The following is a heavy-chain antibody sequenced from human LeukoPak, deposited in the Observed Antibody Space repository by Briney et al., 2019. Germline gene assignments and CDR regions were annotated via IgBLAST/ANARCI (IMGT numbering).Heavy chain of an antibody. CDR2: IKQDGSEK. V-gene: IGHV3-7*01. CDR3: ARAITMVRGVIITAPSYYYMDV. J-gene: IGHJ6*03. CDR1: GFTFSSYA. Sequence: GGSLRLSCAASGFTFSSYAMSWVRQAPGKGLEWVANIKQDGSEKYYVDSVKGRFTISRDNAKNSLYLQMNSLRAEDTAVYYCARAITMVRGVIITAPSYYYMDVWGKGTTVTVSS. D-gene: IGHD3-10*01.